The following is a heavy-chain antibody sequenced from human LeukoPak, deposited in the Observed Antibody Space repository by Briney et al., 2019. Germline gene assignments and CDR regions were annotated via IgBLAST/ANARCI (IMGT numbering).Heavy chain of an antibody. CDR3: ARHSSGWYYNWFDP. D-gene: IGHD6-19*01. J-gene: IGHJ5*02. CDR2: IYSGGRT. CDR1: GFIVSSNY. V-gene: IGHV3-66*04. Sequence: GGSLRLSCAASGFIVSSNYMSWVRQAPGKGLEWVSVIYSGGRTYYAASVKGRFTISRDNSKNTLFPQMNSLSAEDTAVYYCARHSSGWYYNWFDPWGQGTLVTVSS.